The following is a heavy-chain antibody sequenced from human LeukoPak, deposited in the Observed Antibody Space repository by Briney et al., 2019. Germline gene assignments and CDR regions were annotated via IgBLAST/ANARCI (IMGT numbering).Heavy chain of an antibody. Sequence: GGPLSLSYGASGFPHSDYYMRWTRQAPGKGLEWVSYIGSSGTTIYHAHSVKGRFTISRDNAKNSLYLQMNSLRVDDTAMYYCARSSLSSSWLFDHWGEGTLVTVSS. CDR2: IGSSGTTI. CDR3: ARSSLSSSWLFDH. CDR1: GFPHSDYY. V-gene: IGHV3-11*01. J-gene: IGHJ4*02. D-gene: IGHD6-13*01.